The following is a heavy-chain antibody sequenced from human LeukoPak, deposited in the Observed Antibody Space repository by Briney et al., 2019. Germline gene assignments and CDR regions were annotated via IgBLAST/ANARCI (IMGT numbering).Heavy chain of an antibody. D-gene: IGHD3-16*01. J-gene: IGHJ5*02. CDR1: GYTFTGYY. CDR3: ARGYVNNWFDP. V-gene: IGHV1-2*02. Sequence: ASVKVSCKASGYTFTGYYMRWVRQAPGQGLEWMGCINPNSGGTNYAQKFQGRVTVTRDTSISTVYMELSRLRSDDTAVYYCARGYVNNWFDPWGQGTLVTVSS. CDR2: INPNSGGT.